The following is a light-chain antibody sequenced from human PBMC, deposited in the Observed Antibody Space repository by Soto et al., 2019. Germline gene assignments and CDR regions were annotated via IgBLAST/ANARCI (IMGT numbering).Light chain of an antibody. Sequence: QSVLTQPPSVSWAPGQRVTISRTGSSSNIGAGYDVHWYQQLPGTAPKLLIYGNSNRPSGVPDRFSGSKSGTSASLAITGLQAEDEADYYCQSYDSSLSGYVFGTGTKVTVL. CDR1: SSNIGAGYD. CDR3: QSYDSSLSGYV. J-gene: IGLJ1*01. V-gene: IGLV1-40*01. CDR2: GNS.